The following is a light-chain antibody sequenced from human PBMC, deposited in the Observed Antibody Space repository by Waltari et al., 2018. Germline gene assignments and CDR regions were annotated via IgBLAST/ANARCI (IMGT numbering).Light chain of an antibody. CDR1: SSNIGAGYD. J-gene: IGLJ1*01. CDR3: QSYDSSLSGSYV. Sequence: QSVLTQPPSVSGAPGQRVTISCTGSSSNIGAGYDVHWYQQLPGTAPKLPIDGNSNRPSGVPDRFSGSKSGTSASLAITGLQAEDEADYYCQSYDSSLSGSYVFGTGTKVTVL. V-gene: IGLV1-40*01. CDR2: GNS.